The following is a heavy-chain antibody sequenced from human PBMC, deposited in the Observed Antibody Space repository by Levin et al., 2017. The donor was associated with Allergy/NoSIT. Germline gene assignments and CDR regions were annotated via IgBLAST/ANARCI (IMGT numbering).Heavy chain of an antibody. CDR3: ARRGSTYYFDN. J-gene: IGHJ4*02. Sequence: SETLSLTCTVSGGSISSHYWGWFRQPPGKGLECIGSIYYSGGTNYNPSLKSRLTISVDTSKTQFSLRLSSVTAADTAVYYCARRGSTYYFDNWGQGTLVTVSS. CDR1: GGSISSHY. V-gene: IGHV4-59*11. CDR2: IYYSGGT. D-gene: IGHD3-10*01.